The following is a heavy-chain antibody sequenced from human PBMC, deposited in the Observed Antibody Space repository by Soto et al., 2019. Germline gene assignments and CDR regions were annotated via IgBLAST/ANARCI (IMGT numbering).Heavy chain of an antibody. CDR3: TTDRIGRLLGFDY. D-gene: IGHD3-3*01. V-gene: IGHV3-15*01. CDR2: IKSKTDGGTT. CDR1: GFTFSNAW. Sequence: EVQLVESGGGLVKPGGSLRLSCAASGFTFSNAWMSWVRQAPGKGLEWVGRIKSKTDGGTTDYAAPVKGRFTISRDDSKNSLYLQMNSLKTEDTAVYYCTTDRIGRLLGFDYWGQGTLVTVSS. J-gene: IGHJ4*02.